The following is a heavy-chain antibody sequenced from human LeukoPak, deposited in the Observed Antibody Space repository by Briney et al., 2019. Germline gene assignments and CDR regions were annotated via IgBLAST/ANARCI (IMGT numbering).Heavy chain of an antibody. CDR2: INHSGST. J-gene: IGHJ4*02. D-gene: IGHD5-18*01. Sequence: PSETLSLTCAVYGGSFSGYYWSWIRQPPGKGLEWIGEINHSGSTNYNPSLKSRVTISVDTSKNQFSLKLSSVTAADTAVYYCASQRGYSYGPLGGYWGQGTLVTVSS. CDR1: GGSFSGYY. CDR3: ASQRGYSYGPLGGY. V-gene: IGHV4-34*01.